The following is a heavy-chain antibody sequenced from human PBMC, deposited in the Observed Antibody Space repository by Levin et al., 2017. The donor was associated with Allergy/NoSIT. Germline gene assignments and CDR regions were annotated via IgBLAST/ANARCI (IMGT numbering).Heavy chain of an antibody. D-gene: IGHD3-22*01. J-gene: IGHJ4*02. Sequence: GESLKISCAASGFTFSSYGMHWVRQAPGKGLEWVAVISYDGSNKYYADSVKGRFTISRDNSKNTLYLQMNSLRAEDTAVYYCAKDSSGYYFDYWGQGTLVTVSS. CDR2: ISYDGSNK. V-gene: IGHV3-30*18. CDR1: GFTFSSYG. CDR3: AKDSSGYYFDY.